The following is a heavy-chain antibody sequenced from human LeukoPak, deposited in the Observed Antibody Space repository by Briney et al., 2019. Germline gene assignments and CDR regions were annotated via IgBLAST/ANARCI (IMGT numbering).Heavy chain of an antibody. V-gene: IGHV3-23*01. CDR1: GFTFRSYA. CDR2: ISGSRGSR. Sequence: GGSLRLSCSASGFTFRSYAMRSVRRAPGKGLEWVSAISGSRGSRYYADSVKDRFTISRDKSNNTLYLQMNSLRAEDTDVYYCAKDRVRGRPPKYRSGWSDYWGQGTLVTVSS. J-gene: IGHJ4*02. D-gene: IGHD6-19*01. CDR3: AKDRVRGRPPKYRSGWSDY.